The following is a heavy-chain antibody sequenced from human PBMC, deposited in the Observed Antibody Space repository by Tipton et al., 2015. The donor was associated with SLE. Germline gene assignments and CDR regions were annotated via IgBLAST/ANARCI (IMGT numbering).Heavy chain of an antibody. Sequence: TLSLTCAVSGYSISSGYYWGWIRQPPGKGLEWIGSIYHSGSTYYNPSLKSRVTISVDTSKNQFSLKLSSVTAADTAVYYCARLPTSPYYFDYWGQGTLVTVSS. CDR2: IYHSGST. V-gene: IGHV4-38-2*01. CDR1: GYSISSGYY. CDR3: ARLPTSPYYFDY. J-gene: IGHJ4*02. D-gene: IGHD3-16*01.